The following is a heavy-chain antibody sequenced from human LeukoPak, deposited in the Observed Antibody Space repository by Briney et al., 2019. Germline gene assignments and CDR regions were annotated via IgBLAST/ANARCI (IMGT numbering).Heavy chain of an antibody. Sequence: GRSLRLSCVASGFTFSRDVLHWVRQAPGKGLEWVATISYDGNNKFHADSVKGRFTISRDNSRNTVYLQMDSLRPEDTAVYHCAKGGIPTGPYYYFYYMDVWGNGTTVTVSS. CDR1: GFTFSRDV. D-gene: IGHD3/OR15-3a*01. CDR3: AKGGIPTGPYYYFYYMDV. CDR2: ISYDGNNK. J-gene: IGHJ6*03. V-gene: IGHV3-30*01.